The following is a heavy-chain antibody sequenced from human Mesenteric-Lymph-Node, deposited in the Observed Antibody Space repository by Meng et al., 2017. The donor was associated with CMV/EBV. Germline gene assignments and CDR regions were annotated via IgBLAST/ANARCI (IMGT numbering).Heavy chain of an antibody. CDR1: GDSVSSNSAA. V-gene: IGHV6-1*01. D-gene: IGHD6-6*01. J-gene: IGHJ4*02. Sequence: LRLSCAISGDSVSSNSAAWNWIRQSPSRGLEWLGRTYYRSKWYNDYAVSVKSRITINPDTSKNQFSLQLNSVTPEDTAVYYCARVTTLLAARPFDYWGQGTLVTVSS. CDR2: TYYRSKWYN. CDR3: ARVTTLLAARPFDY.